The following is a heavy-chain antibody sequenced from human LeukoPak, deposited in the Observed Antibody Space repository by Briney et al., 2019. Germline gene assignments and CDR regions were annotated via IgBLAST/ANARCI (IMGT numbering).Heavy chain of an antibody. CDR1: GYTFTSYA. CDR2: INAGNGNT. CDR3: ARGANYYGMDV. Sequence: GGSLRLSCAASGYTFTSYAMHWVRQAPGQRLEWMGWINAGNGNTKYSQKFQGRVTITRDTSASTAYMELSSLRSEDTAVYYCARGANYYGMDVWGQGTTVTVSS. V-gene: IGHV1-3*01. J-gene: IGHJ6*02.